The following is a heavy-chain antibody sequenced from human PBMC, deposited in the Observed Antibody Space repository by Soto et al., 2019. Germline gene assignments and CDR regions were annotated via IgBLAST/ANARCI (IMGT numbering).Heavy chain of an antibody. Sequence: GASVKVSCKTSGYTFVDYFIHWVRQAPGQGLEWMGIISLRHHSTSYAQKFQDRLSVTRDPSSTTIYMELNSLRAEDTAVYYCARDGGCDGVDCNNLFDPWGQGTLVTVSS. V-gene: IGHV1-46*01. D-gene: IGHD2-21*01. CDR3: ARDGGCDGVDCNNLFDP. CDR1: GYTFVDYF. CDR2: ISLRHHST. J-gene: IGHJ5*02.